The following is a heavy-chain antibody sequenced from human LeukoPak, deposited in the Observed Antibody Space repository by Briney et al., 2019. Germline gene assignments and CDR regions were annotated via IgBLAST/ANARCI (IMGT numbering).Heavy chain of an antibody. CDR2: IIPIFGTA. V-gene: IGHV1-69*13. CDR3: ARAGGWNEDYFDY. CDR1: GGTFSSYA. Sequence: SVKVSCKASGGTFSSYAISWVRQAPGQGLEWMGGIIPIFGTANYAQKFQGRVTITADESTSTAYMELSRLRSEDTAVYYCARAGGWNEDYFDYWGQGTLVTVSS. J-gene: IGHJ4*02. D-gene: IGHD1-1*01.